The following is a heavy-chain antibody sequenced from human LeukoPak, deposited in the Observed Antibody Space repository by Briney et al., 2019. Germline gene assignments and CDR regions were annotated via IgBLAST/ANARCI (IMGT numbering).Heavy chain of an antibody. CDR2: IYSGGST. V-gene: IGHV3-53*01. CDR3: ARGLYYLDTSGYLYY. Sequence: GGSLRLSCAASGFTVSSNYMSWVRQAPGKGLEWVSVIYSGGSTYYADSVKGRFTISRDNSKNTLYLQMNSLRAEDTAVYYCARGLYYLDTSGYLYYWGQGTLVTVSS. CDR1: GFTVSSNY. D-gene: IGHD3-22*01. J-gene: IGHJ4*02.